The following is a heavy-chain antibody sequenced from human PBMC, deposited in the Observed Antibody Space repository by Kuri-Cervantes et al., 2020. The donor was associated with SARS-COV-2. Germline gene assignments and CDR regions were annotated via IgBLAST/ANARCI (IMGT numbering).Heavy chain of an antibody. V-gene: IGHV4-30-4*08. CDR3: ARKSAVVVKGWFDP. D-gene: IGHD3-22*01. J-gene: IGHJ5*02. CDR2: IYYSGST. CDR1: GGSISSGDYY. Sequence: SETLSLTCTVSGGSISSGDYYWSWIRQPPGKGLEWIGYIYYSGSTYYNPSLKSRVTISVDTSKNQFSLKLSSVTAADTAVYYCARKSAVVVKGWFDPWGQGTLVTVSS.